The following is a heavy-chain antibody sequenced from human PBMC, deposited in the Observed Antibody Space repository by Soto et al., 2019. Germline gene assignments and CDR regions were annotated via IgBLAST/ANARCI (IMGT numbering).Heavy chain of an antibody. Sequence: EVQLVESGGGSVQPGVSLRLSCEASGFTFSSYWMHWVRQSPGKGLVWVSRISSDGSSTSYGDSVKGRFTVSRDNAKNTLYLQMSSLRAEDTAIYYCARSGAVTGLQYWGQGTLVSVSS. J-gene: IGHJ4*02. CDR2: ISSDGSST. D-gene: IGHD6-19*01. CDR1: GFTFSSYW. V-gene: IGHV3-74*02. CDR3: ARSGAVTGLQY.